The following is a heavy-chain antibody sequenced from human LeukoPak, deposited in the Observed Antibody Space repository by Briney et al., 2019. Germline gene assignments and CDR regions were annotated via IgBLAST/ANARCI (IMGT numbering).Heavy chain of an antibody. D-gene: IGHD7-27*01. J-gene: IGHJ3*02. V-gene: IGHV4-39*01. CDR2: IYYSGNT. Sequence: SETLSPTCSVSCGSFSSSSYYCGWIRQPPGKGLEWIGSIYYSGNTYYNPSLRGRVTISVDTSKNQFSLKLSSVTAADTAVYYCARFVTGDGAFDIWGQGTMVTVSS. CDR3: ARFVTGDGAFDI. CDR1: CGSFSSSSYY.